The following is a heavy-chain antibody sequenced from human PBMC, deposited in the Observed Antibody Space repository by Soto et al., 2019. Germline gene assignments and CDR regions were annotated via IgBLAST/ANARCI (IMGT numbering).Heavy chain of an antibody. V-gene: IGHV3-11*06. CDR1: GLTFSHYY. CDR3: ASSCYNYNRLDY. D-gene: IGHD1-1*01. J-gene: IGHJ4*02. CDR2: SSNSGTFS. Sequence: GESLRLSCYGSGLTFSHYYISWIRQAPGKGLEWISYSSNSGTFSRYADSVKGRFSISRDNTKNLLYLQMNSLRAEDTAVYYCASSCYNYNRLDYWGQET.